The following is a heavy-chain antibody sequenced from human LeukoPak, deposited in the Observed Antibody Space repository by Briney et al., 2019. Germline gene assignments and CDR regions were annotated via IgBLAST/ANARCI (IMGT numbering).Heavy chain of an antibody. J-gene: IGHJ6*02. V-gene: IGHV1-58*02. Sequence: SVKVSCKASGFTFTSSAMQWVRQARGQRLEWIGWIVVGSGNTNYAQKFQERVTITRDMSTSTAYMELSSLRSEDTAVYYCAGPTDYGDLSYYYYGMDVWGQGTTVTVSS. CDR2: IVVGSGNT. CDR3: AGPTDYGDLSYYYYGMDV. D-gene: IGHD4-17*01. CDR1: GFTFTSSA.